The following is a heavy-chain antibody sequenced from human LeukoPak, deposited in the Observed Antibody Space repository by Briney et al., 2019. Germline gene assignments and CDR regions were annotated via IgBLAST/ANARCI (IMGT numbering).Heavy chain of an antibody. CDR2: INRDGSGK. CDR3: ARVQTGTTNWFDP. D-gene: IGHD1-1*01. Sequence: QPGESLRLSCAASGXTLSTYWMSWVRQAPGKGLEWVANINRDGSGKYYVDSVRGRFTISRDNAKNSLYLQMNSLRAEDTAVYYCARVQTGTTNWFDPWGQGTLVTVSS. V-gene: IGHV3-7*04. CDR1: GXTLSTYW. J-gene: IGHJ5*02.